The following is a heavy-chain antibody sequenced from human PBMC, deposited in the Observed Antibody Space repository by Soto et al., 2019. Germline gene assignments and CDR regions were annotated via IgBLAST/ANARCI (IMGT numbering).Heavy chain of an antibody. D-gene: IGHD5-12*01. CDR3: ARAQYAVDIVATRHLFFAPPDY. CDR1: GFTFSSYS. Sequence: GGSLRLSCAASGFTFSSYSMNWVRQAPGKGLEWVSSISSSGSYIYYADSVKGRFTISRDNAKNSLYLQMNSLRAEDTAVYYCARAQYAVDIVATRHLFFAPPDYWGQGTLVTVSS. J-gene: IGHJ4*02. V-gene: IGHV3-21*01. CDR2: ISSSGSYI.